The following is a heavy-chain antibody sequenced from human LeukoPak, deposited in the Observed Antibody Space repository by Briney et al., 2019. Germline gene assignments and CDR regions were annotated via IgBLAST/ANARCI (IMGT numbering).Heavy chain of an antibody. CDR3: AKDGYGSKSYIDLDY. Sequence: GGSLRLSCAASGFTFSSYAMSWVRQAPGKGLEWVSTISGSGGSTYYAHSVKGRFTISRDNSENTAYLQMSSLRAEDTAVYYCAKDGYGSKSYIDLDYWGQGTLVTVSS. CDR2: ISGSGGST. V-gene: IGHV3-23*01. J-gene: IGHJ4*02. CDR1: GFTFSSYA. D-gene: IGHD3-10*01.